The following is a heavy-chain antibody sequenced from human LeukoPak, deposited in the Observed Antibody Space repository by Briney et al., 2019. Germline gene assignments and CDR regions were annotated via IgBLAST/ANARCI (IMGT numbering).Heavy chain of an antibody. V-gene: IGHV4-59*06. J-gene: IGHJ4*02. CDR3: ARAQYYDILTGYPHFDY. Sequence: PSETLSLTCTVSGGSISSYYWSWIRQHPGKGLEWIGYIYYSGSTYYNPSLKSRVTISVDTSKNQFSLKLSSVTAADTAVYYCARAQYYDILTGYPHFDYWGQGTLVTVSS. CDR1: GGSISSYY. CDR2: IYYSGST. D-gene: IGHD3-9*01.